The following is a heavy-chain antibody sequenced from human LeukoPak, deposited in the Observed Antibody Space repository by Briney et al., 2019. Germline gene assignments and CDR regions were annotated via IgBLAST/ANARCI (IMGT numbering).Heavy chain of an antibody. V-gene: IGHV4-59*08. CDR1: GGSISSYY. J-gene: IGHJ4*02. CDR3: ARGGYSSGYYYFDY. D-gene: IGHD3-22*01. Sequence: SETLSLTCTVSGGSISSYYWSWIRQFPGKGLEWIGYIYFSGSTSYNPSLESRVTISLDTSQNQFSLKVSSVTAADTAVYYCARGGYSSGYYYFDYWGQGTLVTVSS. CDR2: IYFSGST.